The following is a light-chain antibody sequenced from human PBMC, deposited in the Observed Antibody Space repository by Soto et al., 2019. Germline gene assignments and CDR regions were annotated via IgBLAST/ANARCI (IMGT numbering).Light chain of an antibody. CDR2: EGS. Sequence: QSVLTQTASVSGSPGQSITISCTGTSRDVGSYNLVSWYQKHPGKAPKLIIYEGSKRPSGVSDRFSGSKSGNTASLTISGLQAEDESDYYCCSYAGSNTWVFGGGTKLTVL. CDR1: SRDVGSYNL. V-gene: IGLV2-23*01. CDR3: CSYAGSNTWV. J-gene: IGLJ3*02.